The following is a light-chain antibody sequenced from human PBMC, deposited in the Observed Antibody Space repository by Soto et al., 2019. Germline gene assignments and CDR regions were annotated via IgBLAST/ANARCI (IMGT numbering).Light chain of an antibody. CDR1: QSVNKAY. Sequence: EIVLTQSPGTLVLSPGGRATLSCRASQSVNKAYLVWYQVKPGQAPRRLIYGASSRATGIPDRFSGRGLGTDFTLTISRLEPEDFAVYYCQQRSNWPPITFGQGTRLEIK. V-gene: IGKV3D-20*02. CDR2: GAS. CDR3: QQRSNWPPIT. J-gene: IGKJ5*01.